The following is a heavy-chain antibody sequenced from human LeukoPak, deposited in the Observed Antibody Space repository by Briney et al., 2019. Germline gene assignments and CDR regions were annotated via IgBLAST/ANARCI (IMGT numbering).Heavy chain of an antibody. V-gene: IGHV3-21*01. CDR2: ISSSSYI. J-gene: IGHJ4*02. CDR1: GFTFSSYS. Sequence: PGGSLRLSCAASGFTFSSYSMNWVRQAPGKGLEWVSSISSSSYIYYADSVKGRFTISRDNAKNSLYLQMNSLRAEDTAVYYCARAAVAGTFDYLGQGTLVTVFS. D-gene: IGHD6-19*01. CDR3: ARAAVAGTFDY.